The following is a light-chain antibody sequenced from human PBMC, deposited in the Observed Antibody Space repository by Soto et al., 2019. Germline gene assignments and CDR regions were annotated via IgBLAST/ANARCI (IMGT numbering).Light chain of an antibody. CDR2: GAS. Sequence: EIVLTQSPGTLSLSPGERATLSCRASQSVSSNNLAWYQQKPGQAPRLLLYGASSRATGIPDRFSGSGSGTDFTLTISRLEPEDFAVYYRQQYGTSPLTFGGGTKVDIK. CDR3: QQYGTSPLT. V-gene: IGKV3-20*01. J-gene: IGKJ4*01. CDR1: QSVSSNN.